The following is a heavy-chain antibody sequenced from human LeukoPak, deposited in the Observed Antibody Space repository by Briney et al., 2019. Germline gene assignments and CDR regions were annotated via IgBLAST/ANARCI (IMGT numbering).Heavy chain of an antibody. CDR1: GGFISSYY. D-gene: IGHD2-2*01. CDR3: ATYIVVVPAAKTRGYFDY. V-gene: IGHV4-59*01. Sequence: SETLSLTCTVSGGFISSYYWSWIRQPPGKGLEWIGYIYYSGSTNYNPSLRSRVTISVDTSKNQFSLKLSSVTAADTAVYYCATYIVVVPAAKTRGYFDYWGQGTLVTVSS. J-gene: IGHJ4*02. CDR2: IYYSGST.